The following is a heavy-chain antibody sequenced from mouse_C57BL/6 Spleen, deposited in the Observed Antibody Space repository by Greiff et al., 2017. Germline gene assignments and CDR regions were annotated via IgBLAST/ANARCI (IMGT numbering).Heavy chain of an antibody. CDR3: ARRFGYYYGSSWYYFDY. CDR1: GYTFTDYN. Sequence: EVQLQQSGPELVKPGASVKIPCKASGYTFTDYNMDWVKQSHGKSLEWIGDINPNNGGTIYNQKFKGKATLTVDKSSSTAYMELRSLTSEDTAVYYCARRFGYYYGSSWYYFDYWGQGTTLTVSS. D-gene: IGHD1-1*01. CDR2: INPNNGGT. V-gene: IGHV1-18*01. J-gene: IGHJ2*01.